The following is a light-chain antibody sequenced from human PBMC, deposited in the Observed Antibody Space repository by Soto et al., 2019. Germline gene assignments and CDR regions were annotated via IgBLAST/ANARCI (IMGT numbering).Light chain of an antibody. CDR3: AAWDDSLNGHVV. CDR1: SSNIGSNT. CDR2: SNN. J-gene: IGLJ2*01. V-gene: IGLV1-44*01. Sequence: QSVLTQPPSSSGTPGQRVTISCSGSSSNIGSNTVNWYQQLPGTAPKLLIYSNNPRPSGVPDRFSCSKSGTSASLAISGLQSEDEAEYYCAAWDDSLNGHVVFGGGTKLTVL.